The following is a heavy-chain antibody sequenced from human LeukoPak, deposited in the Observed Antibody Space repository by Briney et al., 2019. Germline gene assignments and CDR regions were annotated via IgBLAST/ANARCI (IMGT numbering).Heavy chain of an antibody. CDR3: ARDRCTNGVCYTFAY. D-gene: IGHD2-8*01. J-gene: IGHJ4*02. CDR2: ISSSSSTI. V-gene: IGHV3-48*01. Sequence: SCTASRGTFSSYAISWVRQAPGKGLEWVSYISSSSSTISYPDSVKGRFTISRDNAKNSLYLQMNNLRAEDTAVYYCARDRCTNGVCYTFAYWGQGTLVTVSS. CDR1: RGTFSSYA.